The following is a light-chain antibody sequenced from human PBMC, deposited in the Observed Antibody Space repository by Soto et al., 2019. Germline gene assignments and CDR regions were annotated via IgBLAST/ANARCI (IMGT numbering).Light chain of an antibody. CDR2: GAS. J-gene: IGKJ1*01. Sequence: EIVMTQSPATLSVSPGERATLSCKASQSVGTYLAWYQQKPGQAPRLLIYGASTRATGVPARFSGGGSGTEFTLIISSQQSEDFAIYHCQQYDNLPPWTFGQGTKVEIK. CDR3: QQYDNLPPWT. V-gene: IGKV3-15*01. CDR1: QSVGTY.